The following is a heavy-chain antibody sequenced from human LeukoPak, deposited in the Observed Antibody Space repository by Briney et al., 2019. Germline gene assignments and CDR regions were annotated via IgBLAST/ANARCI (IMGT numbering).Heavy chain of an antibody. J-gene: IGHJ4*02. V-gene: IGHV4-39*01. Sequence: SETLSLTCTVSGGSISSSAHFWGWIRQPPGKGLEWIGTIYHSGTTYYNPSLKSRVTISVDTSRNQFSLRLNSVTAADPAVYSCARQTTGSYQWTFDYWGQGTLVTVSS. CDR3: ARQTTGSYQWTFDY. CDR1: GGSISSSAHF. CDR2: IYHSGTT. D-gene: IGHD3-10*01.